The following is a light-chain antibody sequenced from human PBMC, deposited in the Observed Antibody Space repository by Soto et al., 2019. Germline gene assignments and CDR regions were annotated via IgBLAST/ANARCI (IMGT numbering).Light chain of an antibody. CDR1: SSNIGNNA. Sequence: QSVLTQPPSVSEAPRQRVTISCSGSSSNIGNNAVNWYQQLPGKAPKLLIYYDDLLPSGVSDRFSGSKSGTPASLAISGLKYEDEAEYYCAAWDDSLNGHLVFGGGTKLTVL. CDR3: AAWDDSLNGHLV. CDR2: YDD. V-gene: IGLV1-36*01. J-gene: IGLJ2*01.